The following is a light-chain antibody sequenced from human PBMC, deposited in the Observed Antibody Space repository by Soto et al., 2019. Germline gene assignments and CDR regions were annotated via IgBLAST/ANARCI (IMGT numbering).Light chain of an antibody. Sequence: QSALTQPPSASGSPGQSVTISCTGISSDVGGYDYVSWYQQHPGRAPKLMIYEVSKRPSGVPDRFSGSKSDNTASLTVSGLQGEDEADYYCSSYAGSSNFVVFGGGTQLTVL. CDR3: SSYAGSSNFVV. CDR1: SSDVGGYDY. J-gene: IGLJ2*01. V-gene: IGLV2-8*01. CDR2: EVS.